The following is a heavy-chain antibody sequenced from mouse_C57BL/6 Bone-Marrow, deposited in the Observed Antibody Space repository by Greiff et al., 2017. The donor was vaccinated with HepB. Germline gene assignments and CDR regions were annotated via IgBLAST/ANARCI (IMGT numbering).Heavy chain of an antibody. CDR3: ARRTTVITPGYIDV. J-gene: IGHJ1*03. V-gene: IGHV1-80*01. Sequence: VQLQQSGAELVKPGASVKISCKASGYAFSSYWMNWVKQRPGKGLEWIGQIYPGDGATNYNGKFKGKATLTADKTSSTSYMQHSRLTSEDSAVYNWARRTTVITPGYIDVWGTGTTVTVSS. CDR1: GYAFSSYW. D-gene: IGHD1-1*01. CDR2: IYPGDGAT.